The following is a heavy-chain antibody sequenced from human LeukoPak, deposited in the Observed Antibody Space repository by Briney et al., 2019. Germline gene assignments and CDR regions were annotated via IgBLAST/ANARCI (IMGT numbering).Heavy chain of an antibody. CDR1: GYSFTSYW. Sequence: KHGESLKISCNGTGYSFTSYWIGWVRQMPGKGLEWMGIIYPGDSDTRYSPSFQGQVTISADKSISTAYLQWSSLKASDTAMYYCARRYCSGGNCYSGFEYWGQGTLVTVSS. CDR2: IYPGDSDT. D-gene: IGHD2-15*01. CDR3: ARRYCSGGNCYSGFEY. J-gene: IGHJ4*02. V-gene: IGHV5-51*01.